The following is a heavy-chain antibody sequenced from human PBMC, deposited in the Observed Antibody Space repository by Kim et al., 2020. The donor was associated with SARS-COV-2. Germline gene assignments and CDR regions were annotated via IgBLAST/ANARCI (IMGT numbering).Heavy chain of an antibody. J-gene: IGHJ4*02. V-gene: IGHV3-21*01. CDR2: ISSSSSYI. CDR3: ASSTLYGHHARDTDY. D-gene: IGHD2-2*01. Sequence: GGSLRLSCAASGFTFSSYSMNWVRQAPGKGLEWVSSISSSSSYIYYADSVKGRFTISRDNAKNSLYLQMNSLRAEDTAVYYCASSTLYGHHARDTDYWGQGTLVTVSS. CDR1: GFTFSSYS.